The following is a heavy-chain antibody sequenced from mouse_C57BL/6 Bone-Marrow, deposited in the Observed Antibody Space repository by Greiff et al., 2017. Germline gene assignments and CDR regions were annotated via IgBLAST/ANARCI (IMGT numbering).Heavy chain of an antibody. D-gene: IGHD2-1*01. CDR3: LRGEIYYGLWYFDV. CDR2: IRSKSSNYAT. Sequence: EVHLVESGGGLVQPKGSLKLSCAASGFTFNTYAMHWVRQAPGKGLEWVARIRSKSSNYATYYADSVKDRFTSSRDDSQSMLFLQMNHLKPEDTAMYYSLRGEIYYGLWYFDVWGTGTTVTVSS. J-gene: IGHJ1*03. CDR1: GFTFNTYA. V-gene: IGHV10-3*01.